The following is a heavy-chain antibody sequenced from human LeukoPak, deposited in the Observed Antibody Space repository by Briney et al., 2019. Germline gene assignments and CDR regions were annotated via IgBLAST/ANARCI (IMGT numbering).Heavy chain of an antibody. CDR1: GFTFSSYA. V-gene: IGHV3-30*04. J-gene: IGHJ6*02. CDR2: ISYDGSNK. D-gene: IGHD3-3*01. CDR3: ASPYYDFWSGYYISTYYYGMDV. Sequence: GESLRLSCAASGFTFSSYAMHWVRQAPGKGLEWVAVISYDGSNKYYADSVKGRFTISRDNSKNTLYLQMNSLRAEDTAVYYCASPYYDFWSGYYISTYYYGMDVWGQGTTVTVSS.